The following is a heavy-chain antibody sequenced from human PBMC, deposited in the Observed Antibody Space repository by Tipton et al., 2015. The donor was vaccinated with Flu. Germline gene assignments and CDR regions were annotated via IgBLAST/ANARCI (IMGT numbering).Heavy chain of an antibody. J-gene: IGHJ6*02. D-gene: IGHD1-14*01. V-gene: IGHV4-38-2*01. Sequence: LRLSCSVSDDSVGSDFYWGWIRQPPGKGLEWIGNIHRFGTTYYNPSLKSRVTISIDTSKNQFSLTLSSVTAADTAVYYCATTTNYYYGMDVWGQGISVTVSS. CDR1: DDSVGSDFY. CDR3: ATTTNYYYGMDV. CDR2: IHRFGTT.